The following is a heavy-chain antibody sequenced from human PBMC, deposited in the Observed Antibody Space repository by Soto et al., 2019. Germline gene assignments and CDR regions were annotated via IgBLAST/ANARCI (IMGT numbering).Heavy chain of an antibody. Sequence: GGSLRLSCAASGFTFSSYAMSWVRQAPGKGLEWVSAISGSGGSTYYADSVKGRFTISKDNSKNTLYLQMNSLRAEDTAVYYCANPTYYYDSSGYYYETYYFDYWGQGTLVTVSS. V-gene: IGHV3-23*01. CDR1: GFTFSSYA. CDR3: ANPTYYYDSSGYYYETYYFDY. J-gene: IGHJ4*02. D-gene: IGHD3-22*01. CDR2: ISGSGGST.